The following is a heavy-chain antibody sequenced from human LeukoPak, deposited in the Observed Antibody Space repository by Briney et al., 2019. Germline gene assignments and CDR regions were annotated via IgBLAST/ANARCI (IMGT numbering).Heavy chain of an antibody. CDR1: GGSFSGYY. CDR2: INHSGST. CDR3: ARPGKKRSYPYYFDY. V-gene: IGHV4-34*01. D-gene: IGHD1-26*01. J-gene: IGHJ4*02. Sequence: PSETLSLTCAVYGGSFSGYYWSWIRQPPGKGLEWIGEINHSGSTNYNPSLKSRVTISVDTSKNQFSLKLSSVTAADTAVYYRARPGKKRSYPYYFDYWGQGTLVTVSS.